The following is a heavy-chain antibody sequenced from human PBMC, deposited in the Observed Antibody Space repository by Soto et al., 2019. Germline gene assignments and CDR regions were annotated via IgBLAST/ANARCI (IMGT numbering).Heavy chain of an antibody. CDR3: AKALQIYCSRGSCYSGYYFDY. CDR2: ISGSGGST. CDR1: GFTFSSYA. J-gene: IGHJ4*02. Sequence: EVQLLESGGGLVQPGGSLRLSCAASGFTFSSYAMSWVRQAPGKGLEWVSAISGSGGSTYYADSVKGRFTISRDNSKNTLYLQMNSLRAEDSAVYYCAKALQIYCSRGSCYSGYYFDYWGQGTLVTVSS. V-gene: IGHV3-23*01. D-gene: IGHD2-15*01.